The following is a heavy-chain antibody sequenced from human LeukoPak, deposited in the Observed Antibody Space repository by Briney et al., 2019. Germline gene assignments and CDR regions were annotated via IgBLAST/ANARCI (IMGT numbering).Heavy chain of an antibody. D-gene: IGHD3-10*01. CDR3: ARDRGIRPQVSWYFDL. CDR2: IIPIFGTA. V-gene: IGHV1-69*13. J-gene: IGHJ2*01. Sequence: ASVKVSCKASGGTFSSHAISWVRQAPGQGLEWMGGIIPIFGTANYAQKFQGRVTITADESTSTAYMELSSLRSEDTAVYYCARDRGIRPQVSWYFDLWGRGTLVTVSS. CDR1: GGTFSSHA.